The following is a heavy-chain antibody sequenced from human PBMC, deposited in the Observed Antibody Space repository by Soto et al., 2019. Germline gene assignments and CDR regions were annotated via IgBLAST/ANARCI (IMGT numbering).Heavy chain of an antibody. D-gene: IGHD4-17*01. J-gene: IGHJ4*02. Sequence: SETLSLTCIISSGSITTSSYYRGWIRQPPGKGLEWIGSVYYLGNTYYNPSLKSRVTISVDTSKNQFSVYLRSVTAADTAVYYCARQSPTGDPDYWGLGTLVTVSS. V-gene: IGHV4-39*01. CDR3: ARQSPTGDPDY. CDR1: SGSITTSSYY. CDR2: VYYLGNT.